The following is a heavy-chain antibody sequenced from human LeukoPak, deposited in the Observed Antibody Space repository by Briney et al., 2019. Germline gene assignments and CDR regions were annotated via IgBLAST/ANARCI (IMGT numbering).Heavy chain of an antibody. V-gene: IGHV3-11*04. CDR1: GFTFSDYN. CDR3: VRDGSSWGNFDY. Sequence: GGSLRLSCAASGFTFSDYNVRWIRQAPGKGLEWVSSISRSGSTKYYADSVKGRFTISRDNAKNSLFLQMNSLRTEDTAVYYCVRDGSSWGNFDYWGQGTLVSVSS. J-gene: IGHJ4*02. CDR2: ISRSGSTK. D-gene: IGHD7-27*01.